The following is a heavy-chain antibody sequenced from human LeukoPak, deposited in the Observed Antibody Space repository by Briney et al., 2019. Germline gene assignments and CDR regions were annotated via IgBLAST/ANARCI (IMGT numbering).Heavy chain of an antibody. CDR1: GYTFTSYG. CDR3: ARVRRLAAAGTLSLDP. D-gene: IGHD6-13*01. V-gene: IGHV1-18*04. Sequence: ASVKVSCKASGYTFTSYGISWVRQAPGQGLEWMGWISAYNGNTNYAQKLQGRVTMTTDTSTSTAYMKLRSLRSDDTAVYYCARVRRLAAAGTLSLDPWGQGTLVTVSS. J-gene: IGHJ5*02. CDR2: ISAYNGNT.